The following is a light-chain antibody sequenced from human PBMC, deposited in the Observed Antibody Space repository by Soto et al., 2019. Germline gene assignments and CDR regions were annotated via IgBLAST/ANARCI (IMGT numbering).Light chain of an antibody. Sequence: QAVLTQPASVSGSPGQSITISCTGTSSDVGVYDFVSWYQHYPGKAPKLVTFDVTHRPPGISDRFSGSKSANTASLTISGLQAEDEAFYYCSSYTTRSTLVFGGGTKLTVL. CDR2: DVT. J-gene: IGLJ2*01. V-gene: IGLV2-14*01. CDR1: SSDVGVYDF. CDR3: SSYTTRSTLV.